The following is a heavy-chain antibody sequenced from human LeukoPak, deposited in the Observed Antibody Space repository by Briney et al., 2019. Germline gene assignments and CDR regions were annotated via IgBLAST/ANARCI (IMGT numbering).Heavy chain of an antibody. CDR1: GFTFNNYA. V-gene: IGHV3-23*01. D-gene: IGHD3-22*01. J-gene: IGHJ4*02. Sequence: GGSLRLSCVASGFTFNNYAMSWVRQAPGEGLEWVSAIGGSGGSTYYADSVKGRFTISRDNSKDTLYLQMNSLRADDTAVYYCAKSRARRDGSSGSVDCWGQGTLVTVSS. CDR3: AKSRARRDGSSGSVDC. CDR2: IGGSGGST.